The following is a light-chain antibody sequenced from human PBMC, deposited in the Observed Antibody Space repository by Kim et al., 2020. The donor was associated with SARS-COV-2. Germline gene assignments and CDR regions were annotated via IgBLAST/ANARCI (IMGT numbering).Light chain of an antibody. CDR3: SSYTSSSTWV. V-gene: IGLV2-14*03. J-gene: IGLJ3*02. CDR1: TSDVGGYNY. Sequence: GQAITIPCTGTTSDVGGYNYVSWYQQHPGKAPKVMIYDVPNRPSGISNRFSGSKSGNTASLTISGLQAEDEADYYCSSYTSSSTWVFGGGTQLTVL. CDR2: DVP.